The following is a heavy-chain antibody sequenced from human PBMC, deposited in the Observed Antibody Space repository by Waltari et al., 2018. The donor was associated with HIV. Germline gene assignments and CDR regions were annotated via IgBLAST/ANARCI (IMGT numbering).Heavy chain of an antibody. V-gene: IGHV3-74*01. Sequence: EVLLVESGGGLVQPGGSLSLSCAASGFTFGTYWMHWVRQAPGKGLVWVSRIDEYGGITNYADSVEGRFTISRDNAKNTLYLQMNNLRAEDTATYYCARDLSGYSDYWGQGTLVTVSS. J-gene: IGHJ4*02. CDR1: GFTFGTYW. D-gene: IGHD3-3*01. CDR2: IDEYGGIT. CDR3: ARDLSGYSDY.